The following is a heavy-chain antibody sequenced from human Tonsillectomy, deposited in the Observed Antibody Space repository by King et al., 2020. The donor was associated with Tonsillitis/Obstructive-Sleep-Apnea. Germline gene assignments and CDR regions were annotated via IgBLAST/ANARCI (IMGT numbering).Heavy chain of an antibody. CDR3: AKDQIIGTTGTPGYAFDI. V-gene: IGHV3-9*01. CDR1: GFTFDDYA. CDR2: ISWNGGII. Sequence: VQLVESGGGLVQPGRSLRLSCAASGFTFDDYAMHWVRQAPGKGLEWVSSISWNGGIINFADSVQGRFTISRDNARNSLYLQMNSLRAEDTALYYCAKDQIIGTTGTPGYAFDIWGQGTMVTVSS. D-gene: IGHD6-13*01. J-gene: IGHJ3*02.